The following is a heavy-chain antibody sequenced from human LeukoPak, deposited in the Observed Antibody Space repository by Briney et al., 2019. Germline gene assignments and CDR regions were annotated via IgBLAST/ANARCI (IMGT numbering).Heavy chain of an antibody. V-gene: IGHV4-61*02. CDR3: ARDRSSGYAYYYYYYMDV. J-gene: IGHJ6*03. CDR1: GGSISSGSYY. Sequence: SQTLSLTCTVSGGSISSGSYYWSWIRQPAGKGLEWIGRIYTSGSTNYNPSLKSRVTISVDTSKNQFSLKLSSVTAADTAVYYCARDRSSGYAYYYYYYMDVWGKGTTVTISS. CDR2: IYTSGST. D-gene: IGHD3-22*01.